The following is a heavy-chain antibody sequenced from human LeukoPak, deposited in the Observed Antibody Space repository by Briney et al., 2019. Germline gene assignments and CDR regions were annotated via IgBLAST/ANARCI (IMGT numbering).Heavy chain of an antibody. V-gene: IGHV4-39*07. Sequence: PSETLSLTCTVSGGSISSSSYYWGWIRQPPGKGLEWIGSIYYSGSTYYNPSLKSRVTISVDTSKNQFSLKLSSVTAADTAVYYCARGGLAAAANSYYYYYYMDVWGKGTTVTISS. CDR3: ARGGLAAAANSYYYYYYMDV. CDR2: IYYSGST. J-gene: IGHJ6*03. D-gene: IGHD6-13*01. CDR1: GGSISSSSYY.